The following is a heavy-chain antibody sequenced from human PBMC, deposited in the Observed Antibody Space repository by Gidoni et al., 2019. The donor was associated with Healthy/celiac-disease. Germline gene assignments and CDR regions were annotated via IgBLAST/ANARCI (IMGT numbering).Heavy chain of an antibody. CDR1: GFPFSRSA. D-gene: IGHD5-12*01. J-gene: IGHJ4*02. CDR3: ARGGLGGYELLDY. Sequence: QVQLVESGGGGVQPGRALGLSWAASGFPFSRSAMQWVRQAPGKGLEWVAVISYDGSNKYYADSVKGRFTISKDNSKNTLYLQMNSLRAEDTAVYYCARGGLGGYELLDYWGQGTLVTVSS. V-gene: IGHV3-30-3*01. CDR2: ISYDGSNK.